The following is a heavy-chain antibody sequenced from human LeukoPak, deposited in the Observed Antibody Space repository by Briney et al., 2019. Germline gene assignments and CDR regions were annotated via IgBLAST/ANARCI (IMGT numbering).Heavy chain of an antibody. CDR3: AREGITGHSGYDAFDI. J-gene: IGHJ3*02. CDR2: IGPGDRTL. Sequence: PGGSLRLSCAPSGFSVGSYEMNWVRQAPGKGLEWLSNIGPGDRTLYNAVAVQGRFTISRDNAKNSVYLQMKSLRAEDTGVYYCAREGITGHSGYDAFDIWGQGTVVTVSS. V-gene: IGHV3-48*03. D-gene: IGHD5-12*01. CDR1: GFSVGSYE.